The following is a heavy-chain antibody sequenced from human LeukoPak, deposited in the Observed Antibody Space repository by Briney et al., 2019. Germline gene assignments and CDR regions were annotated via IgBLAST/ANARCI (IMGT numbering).Heavy chain of an antibody. CDR3: ARDGSGVWFDY. CDR2: IIPIFGTA. D-gene: IGHD3-10*01. Sequence: GASVKVSCKASGYTFTSYGISWVRQAPGQGLEWMGGIIPIFGTANYAQKFQGRVTITTDESTSTAYMELSSLRSDDTAVYYCARDGSGVWFDYWGQGTLVTVSS. J-gene: IGHJ4*02. CDR1: GYTFTSYG. V-gene: IGHV1-69*05.